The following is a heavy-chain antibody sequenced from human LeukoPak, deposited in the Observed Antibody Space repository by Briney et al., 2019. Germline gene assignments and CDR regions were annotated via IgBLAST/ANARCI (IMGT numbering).Heavy chain of an antibody. CDR1: GYSFSTYP. D-gene: IGHD2-15*01. CDR3: ARGLGFCSDYSCYPDY. Sequence: GASVKVSCKASGYSFSTYPMNWVRQAPGQGLEWMGWINTNTGNPTYAQVFTGRFVFSLDTSVSTAYLQISSLKAEDTAVYYCARGLGFCSDYSCYPDYWGQGTLVTVSS. V-gene: IGHV7-4-1*02. CDR2: INTNTGNP. J-gene: IGHJ4*02.